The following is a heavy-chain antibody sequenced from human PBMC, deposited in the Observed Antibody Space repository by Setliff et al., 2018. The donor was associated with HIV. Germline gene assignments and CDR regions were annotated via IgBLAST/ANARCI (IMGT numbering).Heavy chain of an antibody. CDR1: GGSFSGFY. CDR2: IKHGGSA. CDR3: ARGAYCGGASCSLTRFDP. J-gene: IGHJ5*02. D-gene: IGHD2-15*01. Sequence: SETLSLTCAVYGGSFSGFYWTWIRQLPGKGLEWIGEIKHGGSANYNPSLKSRVTISVDGSTNQFSLKLGSVTAADAAVYYCARGAYCGGASCSLTRFDPWGQGTLVTVSS. V-gene: IGHV4-34*01.